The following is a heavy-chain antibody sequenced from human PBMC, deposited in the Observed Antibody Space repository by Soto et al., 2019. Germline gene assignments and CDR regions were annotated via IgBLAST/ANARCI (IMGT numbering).Heavy chain of an antibody. CDR3: ARGGAMGVDY. D-gene: IGHD1-26*01. J-gene: IGHJ4*02. CDR2: IYFDGITT. V-gene: IGHV3-74*01. Sequence: PWGSLRISCTSSVFTFNTHWMHWVRQAPGKGLVWVSRIYFDGITTNYADSVNGRLTVSRDNAKNTVYRHVNTLRDEDTSVYYCARGGAMGVDYWGQGTMVTVSS. CDR1: VFTFNTHW.